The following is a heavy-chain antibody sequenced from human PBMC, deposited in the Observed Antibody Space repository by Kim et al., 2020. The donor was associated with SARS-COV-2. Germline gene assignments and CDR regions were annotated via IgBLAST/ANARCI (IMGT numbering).Heavy chain of an antibody. CDR3: ARDMVCSGGSCYSTQTGFDY. D-gene: IGHD2-15*01. V-gene: IGHV3-74*01. J-gene: IGHJ4*02. Sequence: RFTISRDNAKNTLYLQMNSLRAEDTAVYYCARDMVCSGGSCYSTQTGFDYWGQGTLVTVSS.